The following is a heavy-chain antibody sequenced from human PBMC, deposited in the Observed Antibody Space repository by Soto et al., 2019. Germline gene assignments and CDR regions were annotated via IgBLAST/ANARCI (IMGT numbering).Heavy chain of an antibody. CDR2: IYYSGST. J-gene: IGHJ5*02. Sequence: SETLSLTCSVSGGSINSSSYFWGWVRQPPGKGLEWIGSIYYSGSTYYNPSLRSRVTISVDTSKNQSSLKLSSVTAADTAVFYCARHYSSGSRNWFDPWGQGTLVTVSS. V-gene: IGHV4-39*01. CDR1: GGSINSSSYF. D-gene: IGHD6-19*01. CDR3: ARHYSSGSRNWFDP.